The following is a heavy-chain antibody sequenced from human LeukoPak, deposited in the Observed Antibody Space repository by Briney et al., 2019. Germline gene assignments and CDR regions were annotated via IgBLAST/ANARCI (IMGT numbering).Heavy chain of an antibody. CDR3: ARDFYCSSTSCYGNYAFDI. CDR1: GFTFSSYS. Sequence: PGGSLRLSCAASGFTFSSYSMNWVRQAPGKGLEWVSSISSSSSYIYYADSVKGRFTISRDNAKNSLYLQMNSLRAEDTAVYYCARDFYCSSTSCYGNYAFDIWGQGTMVTVSS. J-gene: IGHJ3*02. V-gene: IGHV3-21*01. CDR2: ISSSSSYI. D-gene: IGHD2-2*01.